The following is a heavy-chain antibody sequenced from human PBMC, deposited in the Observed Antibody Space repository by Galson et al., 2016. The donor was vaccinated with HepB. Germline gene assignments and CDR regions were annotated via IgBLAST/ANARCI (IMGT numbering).Heavy chain of an antibody. D-gene: IGHD3-3*01. Sequence: SLRLSCAASGFTFSSYWMTWARQAPGKGLEWVANIKQDGSEMFYVDSVKGRFTISRDNVRNSLYLQMDSLKAEDTAVYYCGTDPPWSSDVFDIWGRGTMVTVSS. CDR3: GTDPPWSSDVFDI. CDR2: IKQDGSEM. J-gene: IGHJ3*02. V-gene: IGHV3-7*01. CDR1: GFTFSSYW.